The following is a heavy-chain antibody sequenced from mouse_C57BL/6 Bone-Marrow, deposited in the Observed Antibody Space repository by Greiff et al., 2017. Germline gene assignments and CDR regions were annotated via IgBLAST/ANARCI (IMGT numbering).Heavy chain of an antibody. CDR2: IYPRDGSN. J-gene: IGHJ2*01. CDR1: GYTFTSYD. V-gene: IGHV1-85*01. CDR3: ARGEFITTVVATN. Sequence: VQLQQSGPELVKPGASVKLSCKASGYTFTSYDINWVKQRPGQGLEWIGWIYPRDGSNKYNEKFKGKATLTVDTSSSTAYMELHSLTSEDSAVYFWARGEFITTVVATNWGQGTTLTVSS. D-gene: IGHD1-1*01.